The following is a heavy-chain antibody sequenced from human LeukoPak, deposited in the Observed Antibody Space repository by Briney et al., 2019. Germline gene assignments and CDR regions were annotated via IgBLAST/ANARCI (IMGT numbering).Heavy chain of an antibody. J-gene: IGHJ3*02. CDR2: FDPEDGET. D-gene: IGHD3-22*01. Sequence: ASVKVSCKVSGYTHTELSMHWVRQAPGKGLEWMGGFDPEDGETIYAQKFQGRVTMTEDTSTDTAYMELSSLRSEDTAVYYCATVKYYYDSSGSLDAFDIWGQGTMVTVSS. CDR1: GYTHTELS. V-gene: IGHV1-24*01. CDR3: ATVKYYYDSSGSLDAFDI.